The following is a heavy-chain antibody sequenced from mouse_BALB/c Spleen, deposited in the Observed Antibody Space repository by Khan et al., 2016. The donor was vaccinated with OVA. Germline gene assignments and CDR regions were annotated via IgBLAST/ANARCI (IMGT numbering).Heavy chain of an antibody. CDR3: TRYGYVAWFTY. Sequence: VQLQQSGPELMKPGASVKISCKASGYSFTSYYIHWVMQRHGESLEWIGYIDPFSGGSTYNQKFKFKATLTVDKSSSTAYIHLSNLTSEDSAVYYCTRYGYVAWFTYWGQGTLVTVSA. D-gene: IGHD2-2*01. CDR2: IDPFSGGS. J-gene: IGHJ3*01. CDR1: GYSFTSYY. V-gene: IGHV1-31*01.